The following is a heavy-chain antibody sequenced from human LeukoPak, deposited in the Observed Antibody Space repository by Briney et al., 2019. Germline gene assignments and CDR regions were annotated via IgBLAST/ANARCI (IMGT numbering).Heavy chain of an antibody. CDR1: GFTFSSYW. J-gene: IGHJ6*03. CDR3: ARGQWLALGYMDV. Sequence: PGGSLRLSCAASGFTFSSYWMSWVRQAPGKGLEWVANIKQDGSEKYYADSVKGRFTISRDNAKNSLYLQMNSLRAEDTAVYYCARGQWLALGYMDVWGKGTTVTVSS. D-gene: IGHD6-19*01. CDR2: IKQDGSEK. V-gene: IGHV3-7*01.